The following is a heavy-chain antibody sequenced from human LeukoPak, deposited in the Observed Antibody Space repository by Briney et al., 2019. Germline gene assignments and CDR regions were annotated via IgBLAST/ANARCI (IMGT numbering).Heavy chain of an antibody. D-gene: IGHD3-9*01. Sequence: PGASLSLTCAVSGGTFNNYAWNWVRQPPGKGLEWVSAIIGSGRSAYYAASLKGRFTISGDNSKNSLFLPMNSLGVEATALYCCTNWGDYGVLWGDDEFDFWGQGTLVTVSA. J-gene: IGHJ5*01. CDR3: TNWGDYGVLWGDDEFDF. CDR2: IIGSGRSA. V-gene: IGHV3-23*01. CDR1: GGTFNNYA.